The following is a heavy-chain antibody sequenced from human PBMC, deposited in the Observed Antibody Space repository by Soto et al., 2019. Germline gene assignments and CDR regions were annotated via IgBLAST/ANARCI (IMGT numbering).Heavy chain of an antibody. J-gene: IGHJ4*02. CDR2: IYPGDSDT. Sequence: GESLKISCKGSGYSFTTYWIAWVRQKPGKGLEWMGIIYPGDSDTRYSPSFQGQVTISVDKSINTAYLQWNSLKASDTAMYYCARGFFVYTSSWAYWGQGTRVIVTS. V-gene: IGHV5-51*01. CDR3: ARGFFVYTSSWAY. D-gene: IGHD6-13*01. CDR1: GYSFTTYW.